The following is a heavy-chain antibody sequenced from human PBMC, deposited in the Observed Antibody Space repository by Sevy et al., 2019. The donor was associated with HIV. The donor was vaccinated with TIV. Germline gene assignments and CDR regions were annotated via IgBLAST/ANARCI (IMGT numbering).Heavy chain of an antibody. Sequence: GESLKISCAASGFNFSSYGMHWVRQAAGKGLEWVAVTSYDGSNKYYADSVKGRFTISRDNSKNTVYLQMNSLRAEDTAVYYCAKPRRGGSYWTFDSWGQGTLVTVSS. CDR1: GFNFSSYG. D-gene: IGHD1-26*01. V-gene: IGHV3-30*18. CDR2: TSYDGSNK. J-gene: IGHJ4*02. CDR3: AKPRRGGSYWTFDS.